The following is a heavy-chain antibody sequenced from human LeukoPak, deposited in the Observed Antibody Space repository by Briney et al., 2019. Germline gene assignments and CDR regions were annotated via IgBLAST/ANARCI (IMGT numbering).Heavy chain of an antibody. V-gene: IGHV4-30-4*07. J-gene: IGHJ3*01. CDR3: ARGIPNDLPLLT. CDR1: GGSISSGGYS. Sequence: SETLSLTCAVSGGSISSGGYSWNWIRQPPGKGLEWIGYIYNSGSTSYNPSLKSRVTMSVDTSKNHFSLKLNSVTAADTAVYYCARGIPNDLPLLTWGQGTMVTVSS. CDR2: IYNSGST.